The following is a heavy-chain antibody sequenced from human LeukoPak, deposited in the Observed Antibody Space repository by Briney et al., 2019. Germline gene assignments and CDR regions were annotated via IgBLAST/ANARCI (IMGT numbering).Heavy chain of an antibody. CDR3: ARVRTEWYIDL. J-gene: IGHJ2*01. D-gene: IGHD2-8*02. CDR2: IRQDGDEK. CDR1: GFIFNSHW. V-gene: IGHV3-7*01. Sequence: GGSPRLSCAGSGFIFNSHWMTWVRQAPGMGLEWVGNIRQDGDEKFYADSVRGRFTISRDNAKNSLYLHLNSLRAEDTAIYYCARVRTEWYIDLWGRGTLVTVSP.